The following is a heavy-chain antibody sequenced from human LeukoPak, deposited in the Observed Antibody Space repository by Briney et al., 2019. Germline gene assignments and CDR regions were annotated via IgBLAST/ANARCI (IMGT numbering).Heavy chain of an antibody. J-gene: IGHJ4*02. CDR2: INSDGSIT. Sequence: GGSLRLSCAASGITFSSYWVHWVRQAPGKGLVWVSRINSDGSITSYADSVKGRFTISRDNAKNTLYLQMNSLRADDTAVYYCARGGDYGDFGYWGQGTLVTVTS. CDR3: ARGGDYGDFGY. V-gene: IGHV3-74*01. CDR1: GITFSSYW. D-gene: IGHD4-17*01.